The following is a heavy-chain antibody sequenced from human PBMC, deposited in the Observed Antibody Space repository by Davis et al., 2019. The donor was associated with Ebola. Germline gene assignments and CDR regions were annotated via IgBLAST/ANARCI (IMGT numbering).Heavy chain of an antibody. D-gene: IGHD2-21*01. J-gene: IGHJ3*02. V-gene: IGHV5-51*01. CDR1: GYSFTSYW. CDR3: ARQAYCGGDCPSDAFDI. Sequence: GESLKISCRGSGYSFTSYWIGWVRQMPGKGLEWMGIIYPGDSDTRYSPSFQGQVTISADKSISTAYLQWNSLKASDTAIYYCARQAYCGGDCPSDAFDIWGQGTMVTVSS. CDR2: IYPGDSDT.